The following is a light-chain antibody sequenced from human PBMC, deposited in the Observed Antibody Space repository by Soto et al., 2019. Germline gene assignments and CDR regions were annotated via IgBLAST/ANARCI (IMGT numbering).Light chain of an antibody. CDR3: QQANSFPLT. Sequence: DIQGTHSPSPVSATMGDRVSITCRASQDISSWLAWYQQKPGKAPKLLIYAASNLQSGVPSRFSGSGSGTDFTLSISSLQPEDFATYFCQQANSFPLTFGGGTKV. CDR2: AAS. CDR1: QDISSW. J-gene: IGKJ4*01. V-gene: IGKV1-12*01.